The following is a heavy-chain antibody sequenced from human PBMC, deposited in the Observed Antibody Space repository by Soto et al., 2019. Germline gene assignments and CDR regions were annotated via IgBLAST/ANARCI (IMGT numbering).Heavy chain of an antibody. CDR2: MYNTGST. D-gene: IGHD2-21*02. Sequence: QVRLQESGPGLVKPSETLSLTCTVSGGSISRYYWSWIRQPPGKGLEWIGYMYNTGSTIYNPSLKSRVSLSLDTSKHQFSLSLNAVTAADTAVYYCARDLWGYCGADCYPLDVWGQGPTVTVSS. CDR3: ARDLWGYCGADCYPLDV. CDR1: GGSISRYY. J-gene: IGHJ6*02. V-gene: IGHV4-59*01.